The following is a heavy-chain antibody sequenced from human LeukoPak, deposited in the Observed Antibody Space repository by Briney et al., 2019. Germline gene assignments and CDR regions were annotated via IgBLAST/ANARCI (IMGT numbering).Heavy chain of an antibody. J-gene: IGHJ6*02. Sequence: SGTLSLTCAVYGVAFSGYYWSGVREPPGKGVEWIGEINKSGSNKYTTSITSRVTISVDQSKNPFSLKLSSVTAADTAVYYCARKRPPDSSGMDVWGQGTTVTVSS. D-gene: IGHD2-15*01. CDR2: INKSGSN. CDR1: GVAFSGYY. V-gene: IGHV4-34*01. CDR3: ARKRPPDSSGMDV.